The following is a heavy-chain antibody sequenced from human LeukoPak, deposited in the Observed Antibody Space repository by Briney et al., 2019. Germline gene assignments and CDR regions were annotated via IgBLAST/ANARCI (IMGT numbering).Heavy chain of an antibody. CDR1: GGSISSYY. J-gene: IGHJ4*02. D-gene: IGHD3-10*01. CDR3: ARGAIGGRFDY. Sequence: SETLSLTCTVSGGSISSYYWSWIRQPPGKGLEWIGYIYYSGSTYYNPSLKSRVTISVDTSKNQFSLKLSSVTAADTAVYYCARGAIGGRFDYWGQGTLVTVSS. CDR2: IYYSGST. V-gene: IGHV4-59*08.